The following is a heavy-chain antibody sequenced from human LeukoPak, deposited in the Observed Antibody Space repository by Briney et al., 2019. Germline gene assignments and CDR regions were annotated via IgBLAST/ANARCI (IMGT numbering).Heavy chain of an antibody. CDR1: GFTFSDYY. CDR3: ARGNYYGSGSYYSIGYFVY. CDR2: ISSSGSTI. J-gene: IGHJ4*02. Sequence: GGSLRLSCAASGFTFSDYYMSWIRQAPGKGLEWVSYISSSGSTIYYADSVKGRFTISRDNAKNSLYLQMNSLRAEDTAVYYCARGNYYGSGSYYSIGYFVYWGQGTLVTVSS. D-gene: IGHD3-10*01. V-gene: IGHV3-11*01.